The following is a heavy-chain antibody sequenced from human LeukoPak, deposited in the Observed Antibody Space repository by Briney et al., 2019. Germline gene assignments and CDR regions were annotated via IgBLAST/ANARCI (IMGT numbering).Heavy chain of an antibody. J-gene: IGHJ4*02. Sequence: SETLSLTCTVSGGSISSGGYYWRWIRQHPGKGLEWIGYIYYSGSTYYNPSLKSRVTISVDTSKNQFSLKLSSVTAADTAVYYCARDTNGVSLYWGQGTLVTVSS. D-gene: IGHD2-8*01. CDR3: ARDTNGVSLY. CDR2: IYYSGST. V-gene: IGHV4-31*03. CDR1: GGSISSGGYY.